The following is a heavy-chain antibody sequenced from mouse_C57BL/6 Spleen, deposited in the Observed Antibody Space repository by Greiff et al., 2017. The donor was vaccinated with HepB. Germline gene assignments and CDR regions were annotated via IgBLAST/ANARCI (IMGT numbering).Heavy chain of an antibody. D-gene: IGHD1-1*01. V-gene: IGHV1-81*01. CDR1: GYTFTSYG. CDR3: ARSGLSNNGSSYYWYFDV. J-gene: IGHJ1*03. Sequence: QVQLKESGAELARPGASVKLSCKASGYTFTSYGISWVKQRTGQGLEWIGEIYPRSGNTYYNEKFKGKATLTADKSSSTAYMELRSLTSEDSAVYFCARSGLSNNGSSYYWYFDVWGTGTTVTVSS. CDR2: IYPRSGNT.